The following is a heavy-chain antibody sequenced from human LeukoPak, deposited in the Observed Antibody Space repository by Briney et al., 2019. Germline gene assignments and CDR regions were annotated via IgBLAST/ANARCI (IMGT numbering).Heavy chain of an antibody. CDR3: AKDLGLAYYESYFDI. CDR2: ISYDGSDK. CDR1: RFSLIEYT. D-gene: IGHD3-22*01. V-gene: IGHV3-30*18. Sequence: PGRGPRHSPAPPRFSLIEYTIQRGCDTPDKGVWRGSVISYDGSDKYYVDSVKGRFTISRDNSKNTLYLQMNSLRAEDTAVYFCAKDLGLAYYESYFDIWGQGTMVTVSS. J-gene: IGHJ3*02.